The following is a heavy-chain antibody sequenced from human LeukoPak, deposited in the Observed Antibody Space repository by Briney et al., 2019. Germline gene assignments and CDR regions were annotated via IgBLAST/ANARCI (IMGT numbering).Heavy chain of an antibody. D-gene: IGHD6-13*01. CDR2: ISASGISI. Sequence: GRSLRLSCAAAGLTFDSYDMYWVRQSPGKGPEWVSYISASGISIKYADSVKGRFTISRDNAKNLVYLQMDSLRAEDTAVYHCVPPAAGLHRTISTEYFQHWGQGTPVIVSS. V-gene: IGHV3-48*03. J-gene: IGHJ1*01. CDR1: GLTFDSYD. CDR3: VPPAAGLHRTISTEYFQH.